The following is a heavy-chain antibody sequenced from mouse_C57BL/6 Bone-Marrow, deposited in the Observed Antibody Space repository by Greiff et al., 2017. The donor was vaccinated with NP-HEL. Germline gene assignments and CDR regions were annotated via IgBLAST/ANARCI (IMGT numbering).Heavy chain of an antibody. J-gene: IGHJ4*01. CDR2: IRNKANGYTT. CDR3: ARYISPYGPSMDY. Sequence: EVKVEESGGGLVQPGGSLSLSCAASGFTFTDYYMSWVRQPPGKALEWLGFIRNKANGYTTEYSASVKGRFTISRDNSQSILYLQMNALRAEDSATYYCARYISPYGPSMDYWGQGTSVTVSS. V-gene: IGHV7-3*01. D-gene: IGHD1-1*01. CDR1: GFTFTDYY.